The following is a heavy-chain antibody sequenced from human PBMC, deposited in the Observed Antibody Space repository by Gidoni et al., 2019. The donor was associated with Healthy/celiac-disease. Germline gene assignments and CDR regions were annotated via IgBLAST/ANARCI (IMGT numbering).Heavy chain of an antibody. J-gene: IGHJ4*02. CDR1: EATFSSYA. CDR3: ASSSGWPYYFDY. Sequence: QGQLVQSGAEVKKPGSSVKVACKTYEATFSSYAISWVRRAPGQGLEWMGGIIPIFGTANYAQKFQGRVTITADESTSTAYMELSSLRSEDTAVYYCASSSGWPYYFDYWGQGTLVTVSS. D-gene: IGHD6-19*01. CDR2: IIPIFGTA. V-gene: IGHV1-69*01.